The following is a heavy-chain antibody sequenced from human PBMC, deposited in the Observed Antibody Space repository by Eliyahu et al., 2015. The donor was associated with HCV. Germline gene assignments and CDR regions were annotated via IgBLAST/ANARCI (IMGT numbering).Heavy chain of an antibody. Sequence: QVQLVQSGAEVKKPGSSXKVSCKASGGTFSSYAXSWVRQAXGQGLEWMGGXIPIFGTANYAQKFQGRVTITADKSTSTAYMELSSLRSEDTAVYYCARRVVTAVWDVWGQGTTVTVSS. CDR3: ARRVVTAVWDV. J-gene: IGHJ6*02. CDR2: XIPIFGTA. CDR1: GGTFSSYA. D-gene: IGHD4-23*01. V-gene: IGHV1-69*06.